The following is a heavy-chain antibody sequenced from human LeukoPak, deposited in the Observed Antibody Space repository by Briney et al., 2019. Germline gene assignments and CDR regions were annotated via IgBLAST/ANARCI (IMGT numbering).Heavy chain of an antibody. D-gene: IGHD6-13*01. CDR2: TYYTSKWYN. V-gene: IGHV6-1*01. Sequence: PSQTLSLTCAISGDSVSSNSAAWNWIRQSPSRGLEWLGRTYYTSKWYNDYAVSVKSRITINPDTSKNQFSLQLNSVTPEDTAVYYCARTKPNGAAAAGTHMWVYYMDVWGKGTTVTVSS. CDR3: ARTKPNGAAAAGTHMWVYYMDV. J-gene: IGHJ6*03. CDR1: GDSVSSNSAA.